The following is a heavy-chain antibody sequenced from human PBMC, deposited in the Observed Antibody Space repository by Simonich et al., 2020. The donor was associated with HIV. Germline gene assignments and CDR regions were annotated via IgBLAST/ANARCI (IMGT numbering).Heavy chain of an antibody. CDR2: ISGSGGST. CDR1: GFTFSSYA. D-gene: IGHD3-9*01. V-gene: IGHV3-23*01. CDR3: TTQGRYFDWLGGYYFDY. Sequence: EVQLLESGGGLVQPGGSLRLSCAASGFTFSSYAMSWVRQAPGKGLEWVSAISGSGGSTYYAYSVKGRFTISRDNSKNTLYLQMNSLRAEDTAVYYCTTQGRYFDWLGGYYFDYWGQGTLVTVSS. J-gene: IGHJ4*02.